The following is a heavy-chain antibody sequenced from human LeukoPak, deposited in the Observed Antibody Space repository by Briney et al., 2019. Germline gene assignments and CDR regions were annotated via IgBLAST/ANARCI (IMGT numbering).Heavy chain of an antibody. J-gene: IGHJ5*02. D-gene: IGHD2-15*01. Sequence: PGGSLRLSCAASGFTFSSYSMNWVRQAPGKGLEWVSSISSSSSYIYYADSVKGRFTISRDNAKNSLYLQMNSLRAEYTAVYYCARDYCSGGSCYSGFDPWGQGTLVTVSS. CDR1: GFTFSSYS. CDR2: ISSSSSYI. V-gene: IGHV3-21*01. CDR3: ARDYCSGGSCYSGFDP.